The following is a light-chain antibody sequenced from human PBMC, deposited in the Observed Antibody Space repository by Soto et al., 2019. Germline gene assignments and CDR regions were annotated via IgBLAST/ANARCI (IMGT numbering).Light chain of an antibody. V-gene: IGKV3-11*01. CDR1: QSVSSY. J-gene: IGKJ2*01. CDR2: DAS. CDR3: QQRSNWPPYT. Sequence: EIVLTQSPATLSLSPGERATLSCRASQSVSSYLAWYQQKSGQAPRLLIYDASNRATGIPARFSGSGSGTDFTLTISSLEHEDFEVYYCQQRSNWPPYTFGQGTKLEIK.